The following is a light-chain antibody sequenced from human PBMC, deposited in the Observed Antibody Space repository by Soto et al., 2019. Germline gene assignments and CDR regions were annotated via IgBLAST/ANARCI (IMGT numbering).Light chain of an antibody. V-gene: IGLV1-51*01. CDR2: DNY. CDR1: GSNIGSNS. Sequence: QSVLTQPPSVSAAPGQTVTISCSGGGSNIGSNSVSWYQQVPGTAPKLLLYDNYKRPSGIPDRFSGSKSGTSATLGITGLQTADEADYYCGTWESYLSVGVFGGGTKLTVL. CDR3: GTWESYLSVGV. J-gene: IGLJ2*01.